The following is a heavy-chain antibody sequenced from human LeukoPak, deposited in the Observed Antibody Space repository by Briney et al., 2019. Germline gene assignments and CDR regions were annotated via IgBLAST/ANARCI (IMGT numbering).Heavy chain of an antibody. V-gene: IGHV4-4*07. D-gene: IGHD2-2*01. CDR3: AREALYCSSSSGYGYCYLDL. J-gene: IGHJ2*01. Sequence: SETLSLTCTVSGGSISGSYWNWVRQPAEKGLEWIGHIYTSGSTNYNPSLKSRVTMSVATSKNKFSLMLSSVTAPNTAVYYCAREALYCSSSSGYGYCYLDLWGRGPRVTVSS. CDR1: GGSISGSY. CDR2: IYTSGST.